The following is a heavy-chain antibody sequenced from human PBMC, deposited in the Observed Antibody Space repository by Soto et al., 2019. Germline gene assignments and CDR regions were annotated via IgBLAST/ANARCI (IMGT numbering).Heavy chain of an antibody. CDR2: VSATAGTT. D-gene: IGHD3-16*01. J-gene: IGHJ4*02. Sequence: GGSLRLSCAASGFTFGDYAMSWVRQAPGKGLEWVSLVSATAGTTYYTDSVKGRFTISRDNSRNTVYLQMNSLRADDTAVYYCAKDRLAGGFDYWGQGTLVTVSS. V-gene: IGHV3-23*01. CDR1: GFTFGDYA. CDR3: AKDRLAGGFDY.